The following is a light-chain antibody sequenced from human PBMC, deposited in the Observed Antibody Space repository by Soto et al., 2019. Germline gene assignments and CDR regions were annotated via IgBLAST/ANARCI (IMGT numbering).Light chain of an antibody. Sequence: QSVLTQPASVSGSPGQSITISCTGTSSDVGGYNYVSWYQQHPGKAPKLMIYDVSNRPSGVSNRFSGSKSGKTASLTISGLQAEDEADYYCGSYTSSSSLYVFGAGTKLTVL. CDR1: SSDVGGYNY. V-gene: IGLV2-14*01. J-gene: IGLJ1*01. CDR3: GSYTSSSSLYV. CDR2: DVS.